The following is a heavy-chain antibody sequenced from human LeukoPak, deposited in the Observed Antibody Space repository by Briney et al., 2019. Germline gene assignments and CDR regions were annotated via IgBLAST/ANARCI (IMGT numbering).Heavy chain of an antibody. D-gene: IGHD4-17*01. V-gene: IGHV4-34*01. CDR2: INHSGST. CDR3: ARSTPTVPDRRVDY. Sequence: SETLSLTCAVYGGSFSGYYWSWIRQPPGKGLEWIGEINHSGSTNYNPSLKSRVTISVDTSKNQFSLKLSSVTAADTAVYYCARSTPTVPDRRVDYWGQGTLVAVSS. CDR1: GGSFSGYY. J-gene: IGHJ4*02.